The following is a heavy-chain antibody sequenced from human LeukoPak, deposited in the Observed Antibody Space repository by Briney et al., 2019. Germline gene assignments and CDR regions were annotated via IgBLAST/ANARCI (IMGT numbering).Heavy chain of an antibody. CDR3: ARQRQHAFDI. D-gene: IGHD6-13*01. J-gene: IGHJ3*02. CDR1: GYSFSNYL. Sequence: GESLKISCKGSGYSFSNYLIGWVRPMPGKGLEGMGINYHADSDIGNSKTSQDQVTISADKSISTAYLQWSSLKASATAHYYSARQRQHAFDIWGQGTIVTVSS. CDR2: NYHADSDI. V-gene: IGHV5-51*01.